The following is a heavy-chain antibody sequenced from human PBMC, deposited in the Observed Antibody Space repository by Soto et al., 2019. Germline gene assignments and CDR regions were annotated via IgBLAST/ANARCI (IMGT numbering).Heavy chain of an antibody. CDR1: GGTFSSYA. V-gene: IGHV1-69*06. Sequence: QVQLVQSGAEVKKPGSSVKVSCKASGGTFSSYAISWVRQAPGQGLEWMGGIIPIFGTANYAQKFQGRVTITADKSTSTAYMELSSLRSEDTAVYYCARDLRGYGCNSSSGFDYWGQGTLVTVSS. CDR2: IIPIFGTA. D-gene: IGHD2-2*01. J-gene: IGHJ4*02. CDR3: ARDLRGYGCNSSSGFDY.